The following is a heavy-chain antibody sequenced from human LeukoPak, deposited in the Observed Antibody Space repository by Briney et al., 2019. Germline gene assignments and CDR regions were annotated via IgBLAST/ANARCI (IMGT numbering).Heavy chain of an antibody. D-gene: IGHD2-21*02. CDR2: IRSKAYGGTT. CDR3: TRAYRAYCGGDCYDDAFDI. J-gene: IGHJ3*02. Sequence: PGGSLRLSCTASGFTFGDYAMSWVRQAPGKGLEWVGFIRSKAYGGTTEYAASVKGRFTISRDDSKSIAYLQMNSLKTEDTAVYYCTRAYRAYCGGDCYDDAFDIWGQGTMVTVSS. V-gene: IGHV3-49*04. CDR1: GFTFGDYA.